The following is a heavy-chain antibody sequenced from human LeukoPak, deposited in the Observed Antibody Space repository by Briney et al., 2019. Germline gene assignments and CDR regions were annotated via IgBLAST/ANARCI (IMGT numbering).Heavy chain of an antibody. Sequence: SETLSLTCTVSGGSISGVNYYWSWIRQPTGKGLEWIGSIYYSGSIYFNPSLKSRVTISIDTPKNQFSLKLSSVTAADTAVYYCARDGTVYGGESYWGQGTLVTVSS. CDR2: IYYSGSI. CDR3: ARDGTVYGGESY. CDR1: GGSISGVNYY. J-gene: IGHJ4*02. D-gene: IGHD4-23*01. V-gene: IGHV4-30-4*01.